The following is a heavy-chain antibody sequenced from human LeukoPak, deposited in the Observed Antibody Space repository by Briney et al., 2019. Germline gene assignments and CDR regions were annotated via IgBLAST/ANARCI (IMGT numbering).Heavy chain of an antibody. V-gene: IGHV4-39*01. CDR1: GGSIRSSYYY. CDR2: IYDSGST. CDR3: ARQGYGYFHYYYGMDV. Sequence: PSETLSLTCTVSGGSIRSSYYYWGWIRQPPGKGLEWIGSIYDSGSTYYNPSLKSRVTISVDTSKNQFSLKLSSVTAADTAVYYCARQGYGYFHYYYGMDVWGQGTTVTVSS. J-gene: IGHJ6*02. D-gene: IGHD5-18*01.